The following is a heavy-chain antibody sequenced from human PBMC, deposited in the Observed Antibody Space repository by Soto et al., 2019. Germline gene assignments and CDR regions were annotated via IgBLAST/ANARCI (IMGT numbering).Heavy chain of an antibody. D-gene: IGHD3-10*01. CDR3: ARRGYGFYFDD. CDR2: MSGHGDST. CDR1: GFTFSSYA. Sequence: EVQLVESGGGLVQPGGSLRLSCAASGFTFSSYAMHWVRQAPGKGLEYVSVMSGHGDSTYYANSVMGRFTISRDISKHTLYLQMGSWRAEDMAVYSCARRGYGFYFDDWGQGNLVTVSS. J-gene: IGHJ4*02. V-gene: IGHV3-64*01.